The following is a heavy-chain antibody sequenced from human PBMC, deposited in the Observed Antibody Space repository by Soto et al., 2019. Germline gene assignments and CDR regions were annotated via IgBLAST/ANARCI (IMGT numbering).Heavy chain of an antibody. CDR1: GYNFTTDG. CDR3: TREGEPSAYVDS. V-gene: IGHV1-18*04. J-gene: IGHJ4*02. Sequence: QVQLVQSGAEVKKPGASVKVSCKASGYNFTTDGISWVRQAPGQGLEWVGWISAYNGHTKSAQNFQGRVTMTTDTFTYTAYMALRSLRSDDTAVDYCTREGEPSAYVDSLGQGTLVNVAA. D-gene: IGHD2-21*01. CDR2: ISAYNGHT.